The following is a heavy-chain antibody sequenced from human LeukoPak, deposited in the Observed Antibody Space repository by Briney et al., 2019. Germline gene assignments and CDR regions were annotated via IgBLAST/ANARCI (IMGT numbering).Heavy chain of an antibody. D-gene: IGHD3-22*01. V-gene: IGHV4-31*03. CDR2: IYYSGST. CDR3: ARAPFDYDSSGYPGRAFDI. J-gene: IGHJ3*02. CDR1: GGSISSGGYY. Sequence: PSETLSLTCTVSGGSISSGGYYWSWIRQHPGKGLEWIGYIYYSGSTYYNPALKSRVTISVDTSKKQVSLQLSSVTAADTAVYYCARAPFDYDSSGYPGRAFDIWGQGTMVTVSS.